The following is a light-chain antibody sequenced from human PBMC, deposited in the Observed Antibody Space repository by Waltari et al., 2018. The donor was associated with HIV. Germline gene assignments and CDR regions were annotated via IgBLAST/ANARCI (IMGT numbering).Light chain of an antibody. CDR3: YSCAGSKNDVV. J-gene: IGLJ2*01. Sequence: QSALTQPPSASGSPGQSVTISCAGTSSDVGDYNYVSWYQQQPGKAPKLMIYEVTKRPSGVPDRLSGSKSADTASLTVSGLQAEDEADHYCYSCAGSKNDVVFGGGTKLTV. CDR1: SSDVGDYNY. CDR2: EVT. V-gene: IGLV2-8*01.